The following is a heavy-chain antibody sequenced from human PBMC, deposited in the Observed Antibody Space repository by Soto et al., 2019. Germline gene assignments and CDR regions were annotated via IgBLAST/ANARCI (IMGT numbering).Heavy chain of an antibody. V-gene: IGHV3-21*01. CDR1: GFLFNSYG. D-gene: IGHD3-10*01. CDR3: TSDRSPGMVLQDFDF. Sequence: EVQLVESGGGLAKPGGSLRLSCAASGFLFNSYGMNWVRLSPGRGLEWISSISSTSTYIEYADSVKGRFIISRDNAENSLFLQMNSLRAEDTAVYYCTSDRSPGMVLQDFDFWGQGALVTVSS. CDR2: ISSTSTYI. J-gene: IGHJ4*02.